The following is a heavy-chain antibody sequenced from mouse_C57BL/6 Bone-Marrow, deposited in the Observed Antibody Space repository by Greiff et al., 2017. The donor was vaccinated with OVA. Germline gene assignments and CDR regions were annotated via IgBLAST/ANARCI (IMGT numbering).Heavy chain of an antibody. Sequence: DVQLVESGGGLVKPGGSLKLSCAASGFTFSDYGMHWVRQAPEKGLEWVAYISSGSSTIYYADTVKGRFTISRDNAKNTPFLQMTSLRSEDTAMYYCARKLLWYFDVWGTGTTVTVSS. J-gene: IGHJ1*03. CDR1: GFTFSDYG. CDR2: ISSGSSTI. D-gene: IGHD1-1*01. CDR3: ARKLLWYFDV. V-gene: IGHV5-17*01.